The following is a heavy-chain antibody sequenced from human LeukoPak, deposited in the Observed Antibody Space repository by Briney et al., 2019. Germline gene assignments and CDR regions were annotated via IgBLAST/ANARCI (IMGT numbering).Heavy chain of an antibody. V-gene: IGHV4-61*02. CDR3: ARSPITMMVVGFDY. Sequence: SETLSLTCTVSGRSISSGSYYWSWIRQPAGKGLDWIGRIYTNGNTNHNPSRKSQVAISVYTSKSQFSLKLSSVTAADTGVYYCARSPITMMVVGFDYWGQRTLVTVSS. J-gene: IGHJ4*02. CDR2: IYTNGNT. D-gene: IGHD3-22*01. CDR1: GRSISSGSYY.